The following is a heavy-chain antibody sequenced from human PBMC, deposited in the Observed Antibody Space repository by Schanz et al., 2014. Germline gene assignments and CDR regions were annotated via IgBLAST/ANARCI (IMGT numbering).Heavy chain of an antibody. D-gene: IGHD2-2*01. CDR1: GFSISDHT. V-gene: IGHV3-66*01. Sequence: EVQLVESGGGLVQPGGSLRLSCAASGFSISDHTMRWDRQAPGKGLEPVSVTYLGGNTDYADSVKGRFTISRDNSKNTLYLQMNSLRAEDTAVYYCIRGDIMVVPVAHFWGQGILVTVSS. J-gene: IGHJ4*02. CDR2: TYLGGNT. CDR3: IRGDIMVVPVAHF.